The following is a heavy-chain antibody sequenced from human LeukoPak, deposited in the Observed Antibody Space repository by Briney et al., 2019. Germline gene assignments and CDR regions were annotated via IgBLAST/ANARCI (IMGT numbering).Heavy chain of an antibody. J-gene: IGHJ3*02. CDR2: IYYSGNT. CDR3: ARDQKAIAVAGPQGDAFDI. V-gene: IGHV4-59*01. CDR1: GGSISKYY. D-gene: IGHD6-19*01. Sequence: SATLSLTCTVSGGSISKYYWSWIRQPPGKGLEWIGYIYYSGNTIYNPSLKSRVAISVDLSKNQFSLKLSSVTAADTAVYYCARDQKAIAVAGPQGDAFDIWGQGTMVTVSS.